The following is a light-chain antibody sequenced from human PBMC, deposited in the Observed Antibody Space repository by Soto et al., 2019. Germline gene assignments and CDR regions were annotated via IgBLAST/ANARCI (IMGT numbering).Light chain of an antibody. V-gene: IGKV3-20*01. J-gene: IGKJ3*01. CDR3: QQYGSSPFT. Sequence: EIVVTQSPGTLSLSPGERATLSCRASQSVSSSYLAWYQQTPGQAPRLLIYGASSRATGIPDRFSGSGSGTDFTLTISRLEPEDFAVYYCQQYGSSPFTFGPGTKVDIK. CDR2: GAS. CDR1: QSVSSSY.